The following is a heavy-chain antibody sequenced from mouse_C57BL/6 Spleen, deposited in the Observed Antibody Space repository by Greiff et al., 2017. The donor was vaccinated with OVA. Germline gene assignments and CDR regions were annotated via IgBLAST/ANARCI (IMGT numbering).Heavy chain of an antibody. V-gene: IGHV1-85*01. CDR3: ARSLYDYDPSMDY. Sequence: QVQLKQSGPELVKPGASVKLSCKASGYTFTSYDINWVKQRPGQGLEWIGWIYPRDGSTKYNEKFKGKATLTVDTSSSTAYMERHSLTSEDSAVYFCARSLYDYDPSMDYWGQGTSVTVSS. CDR2: IYPRDGST. D-gene: IGHD2-4*01. CDR1: GYTFTSYD. J-gene: IGHJ4*01.